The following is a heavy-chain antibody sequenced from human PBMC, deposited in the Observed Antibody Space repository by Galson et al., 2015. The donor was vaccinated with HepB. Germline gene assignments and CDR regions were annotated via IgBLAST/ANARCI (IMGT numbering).Heavy chain of an antibody. CDR1: GYTFTGYY. Sequence: SVKVSCKASGYTFTGYYMHWVRQAPGQGLEWMGRINPNSGGTNYAQKFQGRVTMTRDTSISTAYMELSRLRSDDTAVYYCARNGLELRFLIGRDYYYYMDVWGKGTTVTVSS. J-gene: IGHJ6*03. CDR3: ARNGLELRFLIGRDYYYYMDV. D-gene: IGHD3-3*01. CDR2: INPNSGGT. V-gene: IGHV1-2*06.